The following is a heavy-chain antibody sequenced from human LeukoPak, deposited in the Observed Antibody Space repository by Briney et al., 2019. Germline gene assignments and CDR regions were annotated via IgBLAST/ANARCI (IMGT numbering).Heavy chain of an antibody. D-gene: IGHD4-11*01. CDR1: GFTFSDYY. CDR3: ARAAMTTVKGWFDP. V-gene: IGHV3-11*01. CDR2: ISSRGSTI. Sequence: SGGSLRLSCAASGFTFSDYYMSWIRQAPGKGLEWVSYISSRGSTIYYADSVKGRSTIPRDNPKNSLYLQMNSLRAEDTAVYYCARAAMTTVKGWFDPWGQGTLVTVSS. J-gene: IGHJ5*02.